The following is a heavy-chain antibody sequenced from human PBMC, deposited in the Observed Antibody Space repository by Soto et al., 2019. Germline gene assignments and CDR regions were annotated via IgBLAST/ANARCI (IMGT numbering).Heavy chain of an antibody. CDR2: FDTEDGET. V-gene: IGHV1-24*01. CDR3: ATDLIYGSGSYYNWGPHVPHYGMDV. CDR1: GYTLTELS. Sequence: GASVKVSCKVSGYTLTELSMHWVRQAPGKGLKWKGGFDTEDGETIYAQKFQGIVTMTEDTSTDTAYMELSSLRSEDTAVFYCATDLIYGSGSYYNWGPHVPHYGMDVWGQGTTVTVSS. J-gene: IGHJ6*02. D-gene: IGHD3-10*01.